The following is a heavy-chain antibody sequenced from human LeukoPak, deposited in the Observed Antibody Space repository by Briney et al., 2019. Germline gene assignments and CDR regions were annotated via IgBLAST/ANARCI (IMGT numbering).Heavy chain of an antibody. J-gene: IGHJ3*02. CDR2: TYYRSKWYN. CDR3: ARDRSSGYLIWYAFDI. D-gene: IGHD3-22*01. V-gene: IGHV6-1*01. CDR1: GYTVSSNTAA. Sequence: SQTLSLTCAISGYTVSSNTAAWNWIRLSPSRGLEWLGRTYYRSKWYNDYAVSVKSRITINPDTSKNQFSLQLNSVTPEDTAVYYCARDRSSGYLIWYAFDIWGQGTMVTVSS.